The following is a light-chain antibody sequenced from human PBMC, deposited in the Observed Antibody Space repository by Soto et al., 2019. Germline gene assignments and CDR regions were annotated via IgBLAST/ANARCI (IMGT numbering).Light chain of an antibody. CDR2: DAS. Sequence: IVLTHSPGIFCLSPGERATLSCRASQTISSGFLAWYQQKVGQAPRLLIYDASNRATGVPDRFSGSGSGTDFSLTISRLEPEDFAVYHCQQYSSSPRTFGQGTRLEIK. CDR3: QQYSSSPRT. V-gene: IGKV3-20*01. J-gene: IGKJ5*01. CDR1: QTISSGF.